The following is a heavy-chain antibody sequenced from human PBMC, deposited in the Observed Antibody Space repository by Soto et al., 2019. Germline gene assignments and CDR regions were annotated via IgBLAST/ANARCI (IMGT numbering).Heavy chain of an antibody. V-gene: IGHV4-38-2*01. CDR1: GYSISSGYY. CDR2: IYHSGST. CDR3: ARYNWNYLYYYGMDV. J-gene: IGHJ6*02. Sequence: SETLSLTCVVSGYSISSGYYWVLVRQPPGKELEWIGSIYHSGSTYYNPSLKSRVTISVDTSNNQFSLKLSPVTAADTAVYYCARYNWNYLYYYGMDVWGQGTTVTVSS. D-gene: IGHD1-7*01.